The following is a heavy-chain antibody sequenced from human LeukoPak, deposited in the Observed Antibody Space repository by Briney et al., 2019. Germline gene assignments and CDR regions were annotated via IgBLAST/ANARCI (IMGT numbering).Heavy chain of an antibody. CDR3: ARDLSPLGRYYYGMDV. V-gene: IGHV1-69*04. Sequence: GASVKVSCKASGGTFSSYAISWVRQAPGQGLEWMGRIIPILGIANYAQKFQGRVTITADKSTSTAYMELSSLRPEDTAVYYCARDLSPLGRYYYGMDVWGQGTTVTVSS. CDR1: GGTFSSYA. J-gene: IGHJ6*02. CDR2: IIPILGIA.